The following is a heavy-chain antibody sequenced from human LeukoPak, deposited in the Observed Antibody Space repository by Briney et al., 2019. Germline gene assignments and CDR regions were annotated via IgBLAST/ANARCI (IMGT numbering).Heavy chain of an antibody. Sequence: GGSLRLSCAASGFTFSSYAMSWVRQAPGKGLEWVSAISGSGGSTYYADSVKGRFTISRDNSKNTLYLQMNSLRAEDTAVYYCAKPHKEYCSGGSCYYFDYWGQGTLVTVSS. D-gene: IGHD2-15*01. J-gene: IGHJ4*02. CDR3: AKPHKEYCSGGSCYYFDY. CDR1: GFTFSSYA. CDR2: ISGSGGST. V-gene: IGHV3-23*01.